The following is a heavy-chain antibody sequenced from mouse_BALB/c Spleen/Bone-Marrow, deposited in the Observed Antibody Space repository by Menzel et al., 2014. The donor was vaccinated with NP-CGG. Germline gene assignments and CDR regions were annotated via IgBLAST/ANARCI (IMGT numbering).Heavy chain of an antibody. CDR2: INPSNGRT. D-gene: IGHD1-1*01. Sequence: QVQLQQSGVELVKPGASVKLSCKASGYTFTSYWMHWVKQRPGQGLEWIGEINPSNGRTNYNEKFKSKATLTVDKSSSTAYMQLSSLTSEDSAVYYCAPYYYGSSYGFYWYFDVWGAGTTVTVSS. V-gene: IGHV1S81*02. CDR1: GYTFTSYW. J-gene: IGHJ1*01. CDR3: APYYYGSSYGFYWYFDV.